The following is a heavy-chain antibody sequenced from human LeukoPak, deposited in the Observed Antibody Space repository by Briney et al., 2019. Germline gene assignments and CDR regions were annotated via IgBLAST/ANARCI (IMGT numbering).Heavy chain of an antibody. Sequence: GESLKISCKGSGYSFTSFWIAWVRQMPGKGLEWMGIIYPGDSDTRYSPSFQGQVTISADKSITTAYLQWSSLKASDTAIYYCTRRALYCSSTNCPSFYFDYWGQGTLVTVSS. CDR2: IYPGDSDT. J-gene: IGHJ4*02. CDR1: GYSFTSFW. D-gene: IGHD2-2*01. CDR3: TRRALYCSSTNCPSFYFDY. V-gene: IGHV5-51*01.